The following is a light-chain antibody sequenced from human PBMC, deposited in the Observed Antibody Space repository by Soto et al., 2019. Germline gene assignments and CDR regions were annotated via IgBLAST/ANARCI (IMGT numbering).Light chain of an antibody. CDR2: DDS. CDR1: NIGSKS. J-gene: IGLJ2*01. V-gene: IGLV3-21*02. Sequence: SYELTQPPSVSVAPGQTARITCGGTNIGSKSVHWYQQKPGQAPVLVVYDDSDRPSGIPGRFSGSNSGNTATLTISRVEAGDEADYYCQVWDSSSDHVVFGGGTKLTVL. CDR3: QVWDSSSDHVV.